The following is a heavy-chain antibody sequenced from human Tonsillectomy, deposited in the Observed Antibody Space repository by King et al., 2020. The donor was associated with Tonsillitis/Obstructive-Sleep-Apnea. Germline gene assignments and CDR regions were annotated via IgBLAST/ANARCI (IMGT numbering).Heavy chain of an antibody. D-gene: IGHD3-3*01. J-gene: IGHJ4*01. CDR1: GYTFTSYA. CDR3: AREGLITIFGPMHDGVDY. Sequence: VQLVESGSELKKPGASVKVSCKASGYTFTSYAMNWVRQAPGQGLEWMGWNNTNTGNPTYAQGFTGRFVFSLDTPVSTAYLQISSLKAEETAVYYCAREGLITIFGPMHDGVDYWGHGTLVTVSS. V-gene: IGHV7-4-1*02. CDR2: NNTNTGNP.